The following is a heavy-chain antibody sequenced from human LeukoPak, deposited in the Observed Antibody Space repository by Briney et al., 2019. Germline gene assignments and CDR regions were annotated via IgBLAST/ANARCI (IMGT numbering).Heavy chain of an antibody. D-gene: IGHD4-11*01. J-gene: IGHJ4*02. CDR1: GYKFTSYW. Sequence: GESLKISCQGSGYKFTSYWIGWVRQMPGIGLEWMGIIHPGDSDTRYSPSFEGQVTVSADKSMSTAYLQWSSLKASDTAMFYCARLESNNYVVYWGQGTLVTVSS. CDR3: ARLESNNYVVY. V-gene: IGHV5-51*01. CDR2: IHPGDSDT.